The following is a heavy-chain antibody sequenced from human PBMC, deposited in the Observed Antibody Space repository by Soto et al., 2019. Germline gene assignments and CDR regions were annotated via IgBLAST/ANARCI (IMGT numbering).Heavy chain of an antibody. CDR1: GFTFSNYA. V-gene: IGHV3-23*01. CDR3: ACVAPTIFGAQFHQNLVDV. D-gene: IGHD3-3*01. J-gene: IGHJ6*02. Sequence: GGSLRLSCAASGFTFSNYAMSWVRQAPGKGLEWVSAINDSGGSTYSADSVKGRFTISRDNPKNTLYLQMNSLTGEDTAVYYCACVAPTIFGAQFHQNLVDVWGQGNTVTVS. CDR2: INDSGGST.